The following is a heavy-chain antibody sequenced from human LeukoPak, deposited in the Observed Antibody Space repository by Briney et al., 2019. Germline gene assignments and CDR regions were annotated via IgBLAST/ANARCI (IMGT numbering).Heavy chain of an antibody. CDR2: INPNSGGT. J-gene: IGHJ6*02. Sequence: GASVKVSCKASGYTFTGYYMHWVRQAPGQGLERMGWINPNSGGTNYAQKFQGRVTMTRDTSISTAHMELSRLRSDDTAVYYCARILLGSASHSSGWYSYYYGMDVWGQGTTVTVSS. CDR1: GYTFTGYY. CDR3: ARILLGSASHSSGWYSYYYGMDV. D-gene: IGHD6-19*01. V-gene: IGHV1-2*02.